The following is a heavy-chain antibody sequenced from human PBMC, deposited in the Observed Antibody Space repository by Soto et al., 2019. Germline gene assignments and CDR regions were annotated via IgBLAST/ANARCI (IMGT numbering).Heavy chain of an antibody. V-gene: IGHV2-5*02. J-gene: IGHJ3*01. Sequence: QITLKASGPTLVKPTQTLTLTCTFSGFSLSTSGVGVGWIRQPPGKALEWLALIYWDDDKRYSPSLKSRLTLTKDTSKNQVVLTMTNMDPVDTATYYCAHRRIAAAMNAVDLWGQGTMVTVSS. D-gene: IGHD6-13*01. CDR1: GFSLSTSGVG. CDR3: AHRRIAAAMNAVDL. CDR2: IYWDDDK.